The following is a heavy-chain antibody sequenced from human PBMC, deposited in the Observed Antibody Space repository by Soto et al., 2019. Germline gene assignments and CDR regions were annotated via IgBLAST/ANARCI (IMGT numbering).Heavy chain of an antibody. Sequence: EVQLLESGGGLVQPGGSLRLSCAASGFTFSSYAMSWVRQAPGKGLEWVSAISGSGGSTYYADSVKGRFTISRDNSKNTLYLQMNSLRAEDSAVYYCAKGSSIAARRGWNSFDPWGQGTLVTVSS. CDR1: GFTFSSYA. CDR3: AKGSSIAARRGWNSFDP. V-gene: IGHV3-23*01. CDR2: ISGSGGST. J-gene: IGHJ5*02. D-gene: IGHD6-6*01.